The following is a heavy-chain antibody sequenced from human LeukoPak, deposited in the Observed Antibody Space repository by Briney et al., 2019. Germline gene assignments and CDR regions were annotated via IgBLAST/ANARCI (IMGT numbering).Heavy chain of an antibody. J-gene: IGHJ4*02. V-gene: IGHV4-39*02. D-gene: IGHD3-22*01. CDR1: GGSISSRSHH. CDR2: IYYSGST. Sequence: KPSETLSLTCTVSGGSISSRSHHWGWLRQPPGKGLEWIGNIYYSGSTFYNPSLKRRVTISVDTSQEQFSLKLSSVTAADTAVYYCAREGWGYNDGRGSFDYWGQGTLVTVSS. CDR3: AREGWGYNDGRGSFDY.